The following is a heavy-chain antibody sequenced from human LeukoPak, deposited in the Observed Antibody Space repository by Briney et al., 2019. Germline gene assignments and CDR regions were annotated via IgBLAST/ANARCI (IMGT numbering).Heavy chain of an antibody. CDR3: AKNTGAMIVVVIRYYFDY. V-gene: IGHV3-11*03. CDR1: GFTFSNYY. D-gene: IGHD3-22*01. J-gene: IGHJ4*02. CDR2: ISSSSSYI. Sequence: GGSLRLSCTASGFTFSNYYMSWIRQAPGKGLEWVSYISSSSSYIYYADSVKGRFTISRDNSKSMLFLQLNSLRAEDTAVYYCAKNTGAMIVVVIRYYFDYWGQGTLVTVSS.